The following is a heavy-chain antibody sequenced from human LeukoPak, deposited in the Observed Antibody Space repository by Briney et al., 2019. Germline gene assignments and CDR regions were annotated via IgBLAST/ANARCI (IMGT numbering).Heavy chain of an antibody. J-gene: IGHJ4*02. D-gene: IGHD3-10*01. V-gene: IGHV4-34*01. CDR2: INHSGST. Sequence: SETLSLTCAVYGGSFSGYCWSWIRQPPGKGLEWIGEINHSGSTNYNPSLKSRVTILVDTSKNQFSLKLSSVTAADTAVYYCARGALWFGELYYWGQGTLVTVSS. CDR3: ARGALWFGELYY. CDR1: GGSFSGYC.